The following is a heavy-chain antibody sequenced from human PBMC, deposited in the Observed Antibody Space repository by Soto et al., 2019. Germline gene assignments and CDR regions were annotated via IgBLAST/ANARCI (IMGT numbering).Heavy chain of an antibody. CDR2: IKSEGSST. D-gene: IGHD3-16*01. CDR3: SRVGDGYDVFDI. J-gene: IGHJ3*02. V-gene: IGHV3-74*03. CDR1: GFTFSRHW. Sequence: PGGSLSLFCAASGFTFSRHWMHWVRQEPGKGLVWVSRIKSEGSSTKYPCSVKARFTISRDNAKSTLYLQMNSLRAEDTAVYYCSRVGDGYDVFDIWGQGTMVTVSS.